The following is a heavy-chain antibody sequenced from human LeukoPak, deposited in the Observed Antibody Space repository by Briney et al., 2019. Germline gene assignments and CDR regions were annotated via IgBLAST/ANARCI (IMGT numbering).Heavy chain of an antibody. J-gene: IGHJ3*02. CDR2: ISRNGGST. Sequence: PGGSLRLSCSASGFTFNSYPVHWVRQAPGKGLEYVSGISRNGGSTYYADSVKGSFTISRDNSKNTLYLQMSSLRAEDTAVYYCVKESGFMVAPNSAFDIWGQGTMVTASS. CDR3: VKESGFMVAPNSAFDI. CDR1: GFTFNSYP. V-gene: IGHV3-64D*06. D-gene: IGHD4/OR15-4a*01.